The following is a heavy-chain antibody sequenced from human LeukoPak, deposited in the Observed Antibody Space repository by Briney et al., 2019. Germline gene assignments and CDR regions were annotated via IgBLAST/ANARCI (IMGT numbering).Heavy chain of an antibody. V-gene: IGHV4-34*01. CDR3: ARGLFDY. J-gene: IGHJ4*02. CDR1: GFIFSDYY. Sequence: PGGSLRLSCAASGFIFSDYYMSWIRQAPGKGLEWIGEINHSGSTNYNPSLKSRVTISVDTSKNQFSLKLSSVTAADTAVYYCARGLFDYWGQGTLVTVSS. CDR2: INHSGST.